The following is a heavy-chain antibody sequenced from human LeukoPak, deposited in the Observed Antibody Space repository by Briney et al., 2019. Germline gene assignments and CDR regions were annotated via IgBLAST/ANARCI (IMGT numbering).Heavy chain of an antibody. CDR3: ARGLIQLWFKGHFDY. D-gene: IGHD5-18*01. V-gene: IGHV4-34*01. CDR1: GGSFSGYY. CDR2: INNSGST. J-gene: IGHJ4*02. Sequence: SETLSLTCAVYGGSFSGYYWSWIRQPPGKGLEWIGEINNSGSTNYNPSLKSRVTISVDTSKNQFSLKLSSVTAADTAVYYCARGLIQLWFKGHFDYWGQGTLVTVSS.